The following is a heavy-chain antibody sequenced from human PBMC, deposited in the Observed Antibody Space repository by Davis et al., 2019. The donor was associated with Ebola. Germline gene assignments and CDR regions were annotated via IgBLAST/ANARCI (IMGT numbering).Heavy chain of an antibody. D-gene: IGHD6-13*01. CDR2: IDPSDSYS. CDR1: GYSFTSYW. J-gene: IGHJ3*02. V-gene: IGHV5-10-1*01. CDR3: ARYSSNWYTVDYSFDI. Sequence: KVSCKGSGYSFTSYWISWVRQMPGKGLEWMGRIDPSDSYSYYSPSFQGHVTISVDKSINTAYLQWSSLKASDTAMYYCARYSSNWYTVDYSFDIWGQGTMVTVSS.